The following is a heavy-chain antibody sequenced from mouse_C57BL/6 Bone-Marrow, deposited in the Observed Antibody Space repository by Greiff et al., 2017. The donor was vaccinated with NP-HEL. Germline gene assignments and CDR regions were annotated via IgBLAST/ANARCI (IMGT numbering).Heavy chain of an antibody. Sequence: EVMLVESGGGLVKPGGSLKLSCAASGFTFSDYGMHWVRQAPEKGLEWVAYISSGSSTIYYADTVKGRFPISRDNAKNTLFLQMTSLRSEDKAMYYCARNPRSTPYYFDYWGQGTTLTVSS. D-gene: IGHD6-1*01. CDR2: ISSGSSTI. CDR1: GFTFSDYG. J-gene: IGHJ2*01. CDR3: ARNPRSTPYYFDY. V-gene: IGHV5-17*01.